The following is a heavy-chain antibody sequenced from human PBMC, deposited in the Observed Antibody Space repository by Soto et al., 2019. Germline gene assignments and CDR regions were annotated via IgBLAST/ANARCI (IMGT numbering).Heavy chain of an antibody. D-gene: IGHD3-16*02. J-gene: IGHJ6*02. Sequence: SETLSLTCTVSGGPFSSGDYYWSWIRQPPGKGLEWIGYIYYSGSTYYNPSLKSRVIISVDTSKNQFSLKLSSVTAADTAVYYCEAEMTFGKLSVVWGQGTTVTVSS. CDR1: GGPFSSGDYY. V-gene: IGHV4-30-4*01. CDR2: IYYSGST. CDR3: EAEMTFGKLSVV.